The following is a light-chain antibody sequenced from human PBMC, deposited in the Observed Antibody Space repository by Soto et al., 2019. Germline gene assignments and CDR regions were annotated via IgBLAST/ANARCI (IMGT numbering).Light chain of an antibody. CDR1: QSLLHSNGYNY. CDR3: MQALQTPYT. Sequence: DIVMTQSPLSLPVTPGEPASISCRSSQSLLHSNGYNYLDWYLQKPGQSPQLLIYLGSNRASAVPDRFSGSGSGTDFTLKISRVEATDVVVYYCMQALQTPYTFGQGTKLEIK. CDR2: LGS. V-gene: IGKV2-28*01. J-gene: IGKJ2*01.